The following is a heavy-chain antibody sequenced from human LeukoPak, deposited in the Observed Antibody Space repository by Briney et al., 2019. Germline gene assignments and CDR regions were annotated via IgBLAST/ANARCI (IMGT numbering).Heavy chain of an antibody. CDR2: INPNSGGT. J-gene: IGHJ4*02. CDR1: GYTFTGYY. CDR3: ARFVRGEYYFDY. D-gene: IGHD3-16*01. Sequence: ASVKVSCKASGYTFTGYYMHWVRQAPGQGLEWMGWINPNSGGTNYAQKFQGRVTMTGDTSISTAYMELSRLRSDDTAVYYCARFVRGEYYFDYWGQGTLVTVSS. V-gene: IGHV1-2*02.